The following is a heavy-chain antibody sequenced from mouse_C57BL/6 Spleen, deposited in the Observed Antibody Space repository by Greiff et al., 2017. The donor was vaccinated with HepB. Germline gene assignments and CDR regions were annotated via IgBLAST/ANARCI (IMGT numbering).Heavy chain of an antibody. CDR1: GYTFTDYY. J-gene: IGHJ1*03. CDR3: ARYLYGTTVVDWYFDV. Sequence: VQLQQSGAELVKPGASVKISCKASGYTFTDYYINWVKQRPGQGLEWIGKIGPGSGSTYSNEKFKGKATLTADKSSSTAYMQLSSLPSEDSAVYVCARYLYGTTVVDWYFDVWGTGTTVTVSS. V-gene: IGHV1-77*01. D-gene: IGHD1-1*01. CDR2: IGPGSGST.